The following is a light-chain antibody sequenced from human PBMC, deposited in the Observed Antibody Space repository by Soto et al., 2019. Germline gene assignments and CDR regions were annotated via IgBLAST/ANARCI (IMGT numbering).Light chain of an antibody. CDR3: SSYTSSSTFYV. J-gene: IGLJ1*01. CDR2: EVS. Sequence: QYALTQPASVSGSPGQSITISCTGTSSDVGGYNYVSWYQQHPGKAPKLMIYEVSNRPSGVSNRFSGSKSVNTASLTISGLQAEDDADYYCSSYTSSSTFYVFGTGTKVTVL. CDR1: SSDVGGYNY. V-gene: IGLV2-14*01.